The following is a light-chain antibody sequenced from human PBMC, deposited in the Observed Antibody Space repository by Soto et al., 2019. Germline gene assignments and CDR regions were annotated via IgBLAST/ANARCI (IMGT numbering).Light chain of an antibody. CDR1: NSDVGNYNL. CDR2: EVT. V-gene: IGLV2-23*02. J-gene: IGLJ3*02. CDR3: CSYAGSATWV. Sequence: QSVLTQPASVSGSPGQSITISCTGTNSDVGNYNLVSWYQQHPGKAPKLMMYEVTKRPSGVSNRFSGSKSGSTASLTISGLQAEDEADYYCCSYAGSATWVFGGGTKVTVL.